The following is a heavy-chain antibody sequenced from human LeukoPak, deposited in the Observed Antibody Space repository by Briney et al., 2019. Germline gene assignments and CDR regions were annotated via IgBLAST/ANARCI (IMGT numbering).Heavy chain of an antibody. J-gene: IGHJ6*03. V-gene: IGHV3-30*01. D-gene: IGHD6-13*01. CDR3: ARDAGKYSSNDGYMDV. CDR2: ISYDGSNK. CDR1: AFTFSNYA. Sequence: GGSLRLTCAASAFTFSNYAMVWVRQAPGKGLEWVALISYDGSNKFYADSVKGRFTISRDNSKNTLYLQMNSLSAEGSAVYYCARDAGKYSSNDGYMDVWGKGTTVTVSS.